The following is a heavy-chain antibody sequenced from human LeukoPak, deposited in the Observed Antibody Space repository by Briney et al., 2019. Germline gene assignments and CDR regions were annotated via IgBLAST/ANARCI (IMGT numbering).Heavy chain of an antibody. D-gene: IGHD6-13*01. V-gene: IGHV4-4*07. CDR1: GASMVGYY. CDR3: ARLRAAAGYYGMDV. CDR2: VHNSGST. Sequence: PSETLSLTCDVSGASMVGYYWSWIRQSAGGGLEWIGRVHNSGSTNYHPSLRSRVTLSEDVSKSQFYLRLTSVTAADTAVYYCARLRAAAGYYGMDVWGQGTTVTVSS. J-gene: IGHJ6*02.